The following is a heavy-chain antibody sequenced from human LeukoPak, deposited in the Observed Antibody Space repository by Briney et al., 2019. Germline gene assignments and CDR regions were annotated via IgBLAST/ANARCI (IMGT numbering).Heavy chain of an antibody. Sequence: GGSLRLSCAVSGFTFSSYWMSWVRQAPGKGLEWVANIKQDGREKYYVDSVKGRFTISRDNAKNSLYLQMNTLRAEDTAVYYSARDSGIAPAGYYHYYGMDVWGQGTTVTVSS. CDR2: IKQDGREK. J-gene: IGHJ6*02. D-gene: IGHD6-25*01. V-gene: IGHV3-7*01. CDR3: ARDSGIAPAGYYHYYGMDV. CDR1: GFTFSSYW.